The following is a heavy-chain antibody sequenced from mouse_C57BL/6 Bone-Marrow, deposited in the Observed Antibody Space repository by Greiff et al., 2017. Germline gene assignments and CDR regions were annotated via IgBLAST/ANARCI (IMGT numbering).Heavy chain of an antibody. CDR3: AREWLLRDWYFDV. D-gene: IGHD2-3*01. CDR2: ISYDGSN. Sequence: EVKVEESGPGLVKPSQSLSLTCSVTGYSITSGYYWNWIRQFPGNKLEWMGYISYDGSNNYNPSLKNRISITRDTSKNQFFLKLNSVTTEDTATYYCAREWLLRDWYFDVWGTGTTVTVSS. J-gene: IGHJ1*03. CDR1: GYSITSGYY. V-gene: IGHV3-6*01.